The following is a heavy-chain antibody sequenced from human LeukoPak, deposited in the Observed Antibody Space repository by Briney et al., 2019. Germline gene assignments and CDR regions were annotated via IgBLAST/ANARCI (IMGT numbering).Heavy chain of an antibody. Sequence: PSETLSLTCTVSGGSISSGGYYWSWIRQHPGKGLEWIGYIYYSGSTYYNPSLKSRVTISVDTSKNQFSLKLSSVTAADTVVYYCARDGGDDAFDIWGQGTMVTVSS. CDR1: GGSISSGGYY. CDR2: IYYSGST. D-gene: IGHD3-16*01. J-gene: IGHJ3*02. CDR3: ARDGGDDAFDI. V-gene: IGHV4-31*03.